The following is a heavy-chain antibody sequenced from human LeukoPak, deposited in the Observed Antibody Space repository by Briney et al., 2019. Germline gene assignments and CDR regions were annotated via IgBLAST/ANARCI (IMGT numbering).Heavy chain of an antibody. D-gene: IGHD1-26*01. V-gene: IGHV3-64*01. J-gene: IGHJ1*01. CDR1: GFTFSRYA. CDR3: ATASGSQYAEYFQH. Sequence: QPGRSLPLSCAASGFTFSRYAMHWVRQAPGKGLEYVSAITSNGGSTYYANSVKGRFIISRDNSKNTLYLQLGSLRADDMAMYYCATASGSQYAEYFQHWGQGTLVTVSS. CDR2: ITSNGGST.